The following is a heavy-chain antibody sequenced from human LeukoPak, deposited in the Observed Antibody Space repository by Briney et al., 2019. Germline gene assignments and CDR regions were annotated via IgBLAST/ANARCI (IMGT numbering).Heavy chain of an antibody. V-gene: IGHV3-74*01. D-gene: IGHD4-17*01. CDR1: GFTFSSCW. CDR3: ARGGDYPFDY. J-gene: IGHJ4*02. CDR2: SNSDGSST. Sequence: PGGSLRPSCAASGFTFSSCWMHWVRQAPGKGLVWVSRSNSDGSSTNYADSVKGRFTISRDNAKNTLYLQMNSLRAEDTAVYYCARGGDYPFDYWGQGTLVTVSS.